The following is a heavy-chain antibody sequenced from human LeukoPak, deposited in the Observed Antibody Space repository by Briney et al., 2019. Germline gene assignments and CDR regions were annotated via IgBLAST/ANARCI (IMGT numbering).Heavy chain of an antibody. CDR2: INTDTGGT. Sequence: GGSLRLSCAASGFTFTDYWMHWVRQAPGKGLVWVSIINTDTGGTYYADSVKGRFSISRDNAKSTLYLQMNSLRAEDTAVYYCVRDPGDYWGQGTLVTVSS. J-gene: IGHJ4*02. V-gene: IGHV3-74*01. D-gene: IGHD7-27*01. CDR1: GFTFTDYW. CDR3: VRDPGDY.